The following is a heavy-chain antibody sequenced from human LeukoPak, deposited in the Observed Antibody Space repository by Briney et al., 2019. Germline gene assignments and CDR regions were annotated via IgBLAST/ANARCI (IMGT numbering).Heavy chain of an antibody. CDR3: ASPQYGDQWGLDY. D-gene: IGHD4-17*01. CDR2: INPSGGST. V-gene: IGHV1-46*03. Sequence: ASVKVSCNASGYTFTSYYMHWVRHAPAQGLEWMGIINPSGGSTSYAQKFQGRVTMTRDTSTSTVYMELSSLRSEDTAVYYCASPQYGDQWGLDYWGQGTLVTVSS. CDR1: GYTFTSYY. J-gene: IGHJ4*02.